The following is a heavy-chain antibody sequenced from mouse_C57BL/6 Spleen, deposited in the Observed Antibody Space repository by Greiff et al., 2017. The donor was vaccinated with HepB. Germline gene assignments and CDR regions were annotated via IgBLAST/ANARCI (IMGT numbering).Heavy chain of an antibody. CDR1: GFTFSDYY. Sequence: DVKLVESGGGLVQPGGSLKLSCAASGFTFSDYYMYWVRQTPEKRLEWVAYISNGGGSTYYPDTVKGRFTISRDNAKNTLYLQMSRLKSEDTAMYYWARRGGGCYFDYWGQGTTLTVSS. CDR3: ARRGGGCYFDY. V-gene: IGHV5-12*01. J-gene: IGHJ2*01. CDR2: ISNGGGST.